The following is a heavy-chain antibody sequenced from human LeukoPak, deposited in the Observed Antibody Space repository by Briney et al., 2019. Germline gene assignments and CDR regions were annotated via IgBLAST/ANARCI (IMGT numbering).Heavy chain of an antibody. J-gene: IGHJ6*02. CDR3: ARDSPRRPPLYGMDV. Sequence: GGSLRLSCAASGFTVSSNYMSWVRQAPGKGLEWVSVIYSGGSTYYADSVKGRFTISRDNSKNTLYLQMNSLRAEDTAVYYCARDSPRRPPLYGMDVWGQGTTVTVSS. D-gene: IGHD1-14*01. CDR2: IYSGGST. V-gene: IGHV3-66*01. CDR1: GFTVSSNY.